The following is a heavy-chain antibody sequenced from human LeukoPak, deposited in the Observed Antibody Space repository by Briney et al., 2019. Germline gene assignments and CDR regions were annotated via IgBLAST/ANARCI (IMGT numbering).Heavy chain of an antibody. Sequence: PGGSLRLSCAASAFSLKDYNMNWVRQAPGKGLEWVSSISYTGTYIYYADSVKGRFTVSRDNAQNSVYLQMNSLRPEDTAVYYCARDSFHSSDYWGQGTLVTVSS. V-gene: IGHV3-21*01. CDR3: ARDSFHSSDY. D-gene: IGHD3-3*02. J-gene: IGHJ4*02. CDR2: ISYTGTYI. CDR1: AFSLKDYN.